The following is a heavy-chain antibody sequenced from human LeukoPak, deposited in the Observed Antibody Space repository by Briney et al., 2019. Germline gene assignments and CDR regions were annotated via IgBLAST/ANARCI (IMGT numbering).Heavy chain of an antibody. D-gene: IGHD4-17*01. CDR2: IGTAGDT. J-gene: IGHJ5*02. CDR3: AGGDPAIKLPS. V-gene: IGHV3-13*01. CDR1: GFTFSSSD. Sequence: GGSLRLSCAASGFTFSSSDMHWVRQATGKGLEWVSGIGTAGDTHYSDSVKGRFTISRENAKNSLYLQMNRLRAGDTAVYYCAGGDPAIKLPSWGQGTLVTVSS.